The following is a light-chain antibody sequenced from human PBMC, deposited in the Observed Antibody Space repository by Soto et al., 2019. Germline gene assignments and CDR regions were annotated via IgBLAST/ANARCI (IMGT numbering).Light chain of an antibody. Sequence: EIVLTQSPGILSLSPGERATLSCRASQSVSNDFLASYQQKPGQAPRLLIYGASTRATDVPDRFSGSGSGADFTLTISRLEPEDFAVYYCQQYGSSPPRTFGQGTKVE. J-gene: IGKJ1*01. V-gene: IGKV3-20*01. CDR1: QSVSNDF. CDR2: GAS. CDR3: QQYGSSPPRT.